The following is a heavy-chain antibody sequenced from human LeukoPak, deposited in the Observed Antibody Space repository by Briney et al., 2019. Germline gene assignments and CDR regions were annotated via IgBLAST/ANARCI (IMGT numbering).Heavy chain of an antibody. CDR3: ARGRVSSGWYLDY. Sequence: GASVKVSCKASGYIFSDYYMHWVRQAPGQGLEWLGWINPKSGAADYAQQFRGRVTMTRDTSINTDYMELSRLRSDDTAVNYCARGRVSSGWYLDYWGQGTLVTVSS. CDR2: INPKSGAA. V-gene: IGHV1-2*02. J-gene: IGHJ4*02. CDR1: GYIFSDYY. D-gene: IGHD6-19*01.